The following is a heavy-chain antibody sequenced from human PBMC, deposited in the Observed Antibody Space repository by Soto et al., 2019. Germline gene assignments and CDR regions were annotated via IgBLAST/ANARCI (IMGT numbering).Heavy chain of an antibody. Sequence: QVQLQESGPRLVKPSQDLSLTCTVSGGSINSGAYHWSWVRQRPGKGLEWIGAISYRGTTYSNPSLQSRMTMSVDPSKTQLSLKLSSVTAADTAVYYCARMSATGTRWFDPWGPGTLVTVSS. CDR3: ARMSATGTRWFDP. J-gene: IGHJ5*02. CDR1: GGSINSGAYH. D-gene: IGHD1-1*01. CDR2: ISYRGTT. V-gene: IGHV4-31*03.